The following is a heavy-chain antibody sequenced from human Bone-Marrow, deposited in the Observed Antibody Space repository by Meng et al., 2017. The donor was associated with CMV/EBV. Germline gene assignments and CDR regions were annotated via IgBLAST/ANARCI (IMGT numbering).Heavy chain of an antibody. CDR1: GGTFSSYA. CDR3: ARGRSCISGIAAAGFNWFDP. CDR2: IIPIFGTA. V-gene: IGHV1-69*05. D-gene: IGHD6-13*01. J-gene: IGHJ5*02. Sequence: SVKVSCKASGGTFSSYAISWVRQAPGQGLEWMGGIIPIFGTANYAQKFQGRVTITTDEYNSTAYMELSSLRSEDTDVYYCARGRSCISGIAAAGFNWFDPWGQGTLVTVSS.